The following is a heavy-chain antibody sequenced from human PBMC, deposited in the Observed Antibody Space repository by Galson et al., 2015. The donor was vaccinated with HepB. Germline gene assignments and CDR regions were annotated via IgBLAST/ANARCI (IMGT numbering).Heavy chain of an antibody. V-gene: IGHV3-9*01. D-gene: IGHD6-6*01. Sequence: SLRLSCAASGFTFDDYAMHWVRHAPGKGLEWVSGISWNSGSIGYADSVKGRFTISRDNAKNSLYLQMNSLRAEDTALYYCAKDPYSSSSGNFDYWGQGTLVTVSS. CDR3: AKDPYSSSSGNFDY. J-gene: IGHJ4*02. CDR1: GFTFDDYA. CDR2: ISWNSGSI.